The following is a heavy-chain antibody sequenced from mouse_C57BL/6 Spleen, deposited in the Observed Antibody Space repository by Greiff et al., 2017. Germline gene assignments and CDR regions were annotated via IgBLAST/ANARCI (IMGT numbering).Heavy chain of an antibody. CDR3: ARVLLRAMDY. J-gene: IGHJ4*01. D-gene: IGHD1-1*01. CDR1: GYAFSSYW. CDR2: IYPGDGDT. Sequence: VKLVESGAELVKPGASVKISCKASGYAFSSYWMNWVKQRPGKGLEWIGQIYPGDGDTNYNGKFKGKATLTADKSSSTAYMQLSSLTSEDSAVYFCARVLLRAMDYWGQGTSVTVSS. V-gene: IGHV1-80*01.